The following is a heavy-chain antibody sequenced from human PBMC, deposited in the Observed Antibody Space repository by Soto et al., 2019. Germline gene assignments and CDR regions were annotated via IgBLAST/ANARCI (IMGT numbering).Heavy chain of an antibody. D-gene: IGHD6-19*01. CDR1: GVFFSNFG. Sequence: PGGSLRLSCAASGVFFSNFGLHWVRQAQGKGLERVAVIWNDGSNPYYSASVKRRFTISKDNSMNTLYLQMNSLRADDTAVYYCARDDIPGRAVATYGMDGWGQGTTVTVSS. CDR2: IWNDGSNP. V-gene: IGHV3-33*01. CDR3: ARDDIPGRAVATYGMDG. J-gene: IGHJ6*02.